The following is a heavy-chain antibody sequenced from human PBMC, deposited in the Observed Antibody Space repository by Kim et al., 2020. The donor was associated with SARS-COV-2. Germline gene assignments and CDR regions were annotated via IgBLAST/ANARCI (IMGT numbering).Heavy chain of an antibody. J-gene: IGHJ3*02. D-gene: IGHD2-15*01. V-gene: IGHV3-30-3*01. Sequence: GGSLRLSCAASGFTFSSYAMHWVRQAPGKGLEWVAVISYDGSNKYYADSVKGRFTISRDNSKNTLYLQMNSLRAEDTAVYYCARVALVVVAARSAFDIWG. CDR2: ISYDGSNK. CDR1: GFTFSSYA. CDR3: ARVALVVVAARSAFDI.